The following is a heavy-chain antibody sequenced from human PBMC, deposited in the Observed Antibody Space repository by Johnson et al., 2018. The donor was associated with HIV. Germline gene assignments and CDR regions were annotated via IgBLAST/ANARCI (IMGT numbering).Heavy chain of an antibody. CDR2: INNDGSST. CDR1: GFTFSSYW. CDR3: ARERIGYSSSGDAFDV. V-gene: IGHV3-74*01. J-gene: IGHJ3*01. D-gene: IGHD2-2*01. Sequence: VQLVESGGGLVQPGGSLRLSCAASGFTFSSYWMHWVRQVPGKGLAWVSRINNDGSSTSYADSVKGRFTISRDNAKKTLYLQMNSLRAEDTAVYYCARERIGYSSSGDAFDVWGQGTVVTVSS.